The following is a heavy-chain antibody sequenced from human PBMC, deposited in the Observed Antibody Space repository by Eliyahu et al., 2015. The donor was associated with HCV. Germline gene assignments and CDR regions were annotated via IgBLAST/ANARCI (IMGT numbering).Heavy chain of an antibody. J-gene: IGHJ4*02. Sequence: EVQLVESGXGLVQPGRSLRLSCAAXGFTFXNYAMHWVRQAPGKGXEWXSGISWNSGSIGYADSVKGRFTISRDDAKNSLYLQMNSLRAEDTAFYYCAKDWSAAGDRYYFDYWGQGTLVTVSS. V-gene: IGHV3-9*01. D-gene: IGHD6-13*01. CDR3: AKDWSAAGDRYYFDY. CDR2: ISWNSGSI. CDR1: GFTFXNYA.